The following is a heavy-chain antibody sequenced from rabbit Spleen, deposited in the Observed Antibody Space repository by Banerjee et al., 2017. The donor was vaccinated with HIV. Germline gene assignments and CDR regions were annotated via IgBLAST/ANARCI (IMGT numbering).Heavy chain of an antibody. CDR3: ARDTGSSFSSYGMDL. D-gene: IGHD8-1*01. CDR1: GFTISSTYW. Sequence: QSLEESGGDLVKPGASLTLTCKASGFTISSTYWICWVRQAPGKGLEWIACIYTGSSGSTYYATWATGRFTCSKTSSTTVTLQMTSLTAADTATYFCARDTGSSFSSYGMDLWGPGTLVTVS. J-gene: IGHJ6*01. CDR2: IYTGSSGST. V-gene: IGHV1S40*01.